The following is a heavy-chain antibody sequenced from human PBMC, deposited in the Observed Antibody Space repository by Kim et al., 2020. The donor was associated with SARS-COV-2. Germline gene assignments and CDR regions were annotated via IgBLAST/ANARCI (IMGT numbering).Heavy chain of an antibody. CDR1: GGTFSSYA. CDR2: IIPIFGTA. V-gene: IGHV1-69*13. J-gene: IGHJ5*02. CDR3: ARVNDYPPKNWFDP. Sequence: SVKVSCKASGGTFSSYAISWVRQAPGQGLEWMGGIIPIFGTANYAQKFQGRVTITADESTSTAYMELSSLRSEDTAVYYCARVNDYPPKNWFDPWGQGTLVTVSS. D-gene: IGHD4-17*01.